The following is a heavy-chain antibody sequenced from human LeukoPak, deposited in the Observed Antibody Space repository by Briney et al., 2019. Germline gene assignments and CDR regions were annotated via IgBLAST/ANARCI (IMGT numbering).Heavy chain of an antibody. CDR1: GDSTSSYY. V-gene: IGHV4-59*01. J-gene: IGHJ3*02. D-gene: IGHD5-24*01. Sequence: PSETLSLTCSVSGDSTSSYYWNWIRQPPGKGLEWIGYIYYTGSTNYNPSLKSRVTISVDTSKNHFSLRLSSVTAADTAVYYCARGDGAFEIWGQGTMVSVSS. CDR2: IYYTGST. CDR3: ARGDGAFEI.